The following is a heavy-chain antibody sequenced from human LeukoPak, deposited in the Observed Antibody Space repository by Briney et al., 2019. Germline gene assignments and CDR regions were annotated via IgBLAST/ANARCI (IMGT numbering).Heavy chain of an antibody. J-gene: IGHJ3*02. CDR3: AVCIAAAGAFDI. CDR1: GFTFNTYT. Sequence: PGGSLRLSCAASGFTFNTYTMNWVRQAPGKGLEWIGEINHSGSTNYNPSLKSRVTISVDTSKNQFSLKLSSVTAADTAVYYCAVCIAAAGAFDIWGQGTMVTVSS. V-gene: IGHV4-34*08. D-gene: IGHD6-13*01. CDR2: INHSGST.